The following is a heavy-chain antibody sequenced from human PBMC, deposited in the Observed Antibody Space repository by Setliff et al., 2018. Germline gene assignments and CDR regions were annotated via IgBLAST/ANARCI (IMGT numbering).Heavy chain of an antibody. CDR2: IYSTGST. J-gene: IGHJ4*02. V-gene: IGHV4-4*08. Sequence: SETLSLTCTVSGDSIYNHFWSWVRQPPGKGLEWIGYIYSTGSTNYNPSLKSRVAISIDTSKNQFSLKLSSVTAADTAVYYCARRRTGPGGVFDYWGQGTLVTVSS. CDR3: ARRRTGPGGVFDY. D-gene: IGHD3-3*01. CDR1: GDSIYNHF.